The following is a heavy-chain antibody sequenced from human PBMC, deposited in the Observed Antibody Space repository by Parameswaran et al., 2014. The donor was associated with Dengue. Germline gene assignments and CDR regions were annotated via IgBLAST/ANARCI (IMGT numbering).Heavy chain of an antibody. CDR3: ARLAAAGTSTGRP. Sequence: WVRQAPGQRLEWMGWINAGNGNTKYSQKFQGRVTITRDTSASTAYMELSSLRSEDTAVYYCARLAAAGTSTGRPWGQGTLVTVSS. CDR2: INAGNGNT. D-gene: IGHD6-13*01. V-gene: IGHV1-3*01. J-gene: IGHJ5*02.